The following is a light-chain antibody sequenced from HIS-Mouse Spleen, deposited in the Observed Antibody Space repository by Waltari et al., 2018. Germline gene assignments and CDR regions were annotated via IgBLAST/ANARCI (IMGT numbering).Light chain of an antibody. Sequence: EIVLTQSPGTLSLSPGERATLSCRASQSVSSSYLAWYQQKPGQAPRLRIYGASSRATGIPDRVSGSGSGTDFTLTISRLEPEDFAVYYCQQYGSSPYTFGQGTKLEIK. CDR1: QSVSSSY. CDR2: GAS. CDR3: QQYGSSPYT. J-gene: IGKJ2*01. V-gene: IGKV3-20*01.